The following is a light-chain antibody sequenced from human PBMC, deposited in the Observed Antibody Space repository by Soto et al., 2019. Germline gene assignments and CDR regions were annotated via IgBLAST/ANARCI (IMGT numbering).Light chain of an antibody. CDR1: SSDVGGYNY. CDR2: EVT. V-gene: IGLV2-14*01. Sequence: QSALTQPATVSGSPGQSITISCTGTSSDVGGYNYVSWYQQHAGKAPKLMIFEVTNRPSGVSNRFSGAKSGNTASLTISGLQPEDEADYFCSSYSRSSIPVFGGGTKLTVL. CDR3: SSYSRSSIPV. J-gene: IGLJ2*01.